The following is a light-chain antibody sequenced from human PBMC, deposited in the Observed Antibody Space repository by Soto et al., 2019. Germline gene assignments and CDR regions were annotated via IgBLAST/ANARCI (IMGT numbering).Light chain of an antibody. Sequence: EIVLTQSPGTLSLSPGERATLSCRASQSVPSNFLAWYQQKPGQAPILVIYGVSRRATGIPDRFSGSGSGTDFTLTISRLEPEDLAVYYCQQYYSSWTFGQGTKVEIK. CDR2: GVS. CDR1: QSVPSNF. V-gene: IGKV3-20*01. J-gene: IGKJ1*01. CDR3: QQYYSSWT.